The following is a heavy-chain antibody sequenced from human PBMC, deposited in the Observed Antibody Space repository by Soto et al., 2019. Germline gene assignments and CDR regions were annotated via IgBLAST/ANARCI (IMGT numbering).Heavy chain of an antibody. Sequence: QVQLQQWGAGLLKPSETLSLTCAVYGGSFSGYYWSWNRQPPGKGLEWIGENNHSGSTNDNPSLKSRTNSAVAPATTQSSLRLRSVTAADSPVYYCARGRRTAAAGTGRDAMDLWGQGTTVAVSP. CDR2: NNHSGST. V-gene: IGHV4-34*04. CDR3: ARGRRTAAAGTGRDAMDL. D-gene: IGHD6-13*01. CDR1: GGSFSGYY. J-gene: IGHJ6*01.